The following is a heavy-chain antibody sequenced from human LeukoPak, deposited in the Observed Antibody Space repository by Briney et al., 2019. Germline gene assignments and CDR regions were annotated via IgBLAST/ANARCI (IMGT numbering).Heavy chain of an antibody. Sequence: PSETLSLTCAVSGGSISSSNWWSWVRQPPGKGLEWIGKIYHSGSTDYNPSLKSRVTISVDKSKNQFSLKLSSVTAADTAVYYCAREILTDNYFDYWGQGTLVTVSS. D-gene: IGHD3-9*01. J-gene: IGHJ4*02. V-gene: IGHV4-4*02. CDR3: AREILTDNYFDY. CDR2: IYHSGST. CDR1: GGSISSSNW.